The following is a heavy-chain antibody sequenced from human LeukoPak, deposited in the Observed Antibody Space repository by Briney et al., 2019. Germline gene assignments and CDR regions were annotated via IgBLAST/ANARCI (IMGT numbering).Heavy chain of an antibody. CDR1: GFTFSSYW. J-gene: IGHJ4*02. CDR3: VREDYYGSSSTDY. V-gene: IGHV3-7*01. CDR2: IKQDGSEK. Sequence: GGSLRLSCAASGFTFSSYWMSWVRQAPGKGLEWVANIKQDGSEKYYVDSVKGRFTISRDNAKNSLYLQMNSLRAEDTAVYYCVREDYYGSSSTDYWGQGTLVTVSS. D-gene: IGHD3-10*01.